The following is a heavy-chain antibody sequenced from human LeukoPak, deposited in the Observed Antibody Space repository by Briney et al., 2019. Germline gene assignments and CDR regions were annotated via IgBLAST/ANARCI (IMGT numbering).Heavy chain of an antibody. Sequence: SEALSLTCTVSGGSISSYYWSWIRQPPGKGLEWIGYIYYSGSTNYNPSLKSRVTISADTSKNQFSLKLSSVTAADTAVYYCARAEIVATAPFDYWGQGTLVTVSS. V-gene: IGHV4-59*01. CDR2: IYYSGST. J-gene: IGHJ4*02. CDR3: ARAEIVATAPFDY. CDR1: GGSISSYY. D-gene: IGHD5-12*01.